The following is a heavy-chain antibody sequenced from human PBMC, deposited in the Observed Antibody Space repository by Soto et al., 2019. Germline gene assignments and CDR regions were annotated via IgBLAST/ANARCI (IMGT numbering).Heavy chain of an antibody. J-gene: IGHJ6*02. CDR1: GGSVSSSGYY. Sequence: XTLSLPCTVSGGSVSSSGYYWGCIRQPPGKGRGWIGSIYYSGSTYYNQSLKSRPTRSADTSKNQFSLKVTSVTAADTDVYYCARHPLSYYDFWSGYRVDGMDVWGQGTTVTVSS. CDR2: IYYSGST. V-gene: IGHV4-39*01. D-gene: IGHD3-3*01. CDR3: ARHPLSYYDFWSGYRVDGMDV.